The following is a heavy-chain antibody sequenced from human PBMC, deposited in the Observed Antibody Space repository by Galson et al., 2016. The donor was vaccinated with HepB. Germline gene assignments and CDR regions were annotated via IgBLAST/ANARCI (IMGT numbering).Heavy chain of an antibody. Sequence: SLRLSCAASGSTFSGYWMHWVRQVPGKGLVWVSRIKRDGTAATYADSVRGRFTNSRDNAKNTLYLQMNNLRVDDTALYYCASGLVSGTKYWGQGTLVTVSS. CDR3: ASGLVSGTKY. D-gene: IGHD2-8*01. CDR1: GSTFSGYW. CDR2: IKRDGTAA. V-gene: IGHV3-74*01. J-gene: IGHJ4*02.